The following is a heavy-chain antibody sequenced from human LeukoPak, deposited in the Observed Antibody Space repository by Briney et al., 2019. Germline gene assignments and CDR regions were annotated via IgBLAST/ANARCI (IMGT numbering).Heavy chain of an antibody. CDR2: INHSGSA. Sequence: TSETLSLTCAVYGGSFSGYYWSWLRQTAGKGLERIGEINHSGSAKYNPSLKSRVSISVTLSKNQFSLDLSSVTAADTAVYYCARGQALYSDASGYYAGGFYYFDKWGQGTLVTVSP. D-gene: IGHD3-22*01. CDR1: GGSFSGYY. J-gene: IGHJ4*02. V-gene: IGHV4-34*01. CDR3: ARGQALYSDASGYYAGGFYYFDK.